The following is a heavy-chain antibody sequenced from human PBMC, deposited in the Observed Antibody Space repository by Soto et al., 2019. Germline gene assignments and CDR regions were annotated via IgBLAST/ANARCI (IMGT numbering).Heavy chain of an antibody. Sequence: GGSLRLSCAASGFTFGSYAMHWVRQAPGKGLEWVAVISYDGSNKYYADSVKGRFTISRDNSKNTLYLQLNSLRAEDTAVYYCARDKRDLRFLEWSYYFDYWGQGTLVTVSS. V-gene: IGHV3-30-3*01. CDR3: ARDKRDLRFLEWSYYFDY. D-gene: IGHD3-3*01. CDR2: ISYDGSNK. CDR1: GFTFGSYA. J-gene: IGHJ4*02.